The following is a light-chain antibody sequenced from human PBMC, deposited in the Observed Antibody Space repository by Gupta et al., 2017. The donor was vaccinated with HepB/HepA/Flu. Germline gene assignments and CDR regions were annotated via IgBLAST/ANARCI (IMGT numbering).Light chain of an antibody. J-gene: IGKJ4*01. CDR3: HQYYGTPPT. Sequence: DIVMTQSPDSLAVSLGEQATINCKSSQSVLYSTNNKKYLAWYQQKPGPPPKLLIYWASTRESGVPDRFSGSGSGTDVTLTISSLQAEDVAVYYCHQYYGTPPTFGGGTKVEIK. V-gene: IGKV4-1*01. CDR2: WAS. CDR1: QSVLYSTNNKKY.